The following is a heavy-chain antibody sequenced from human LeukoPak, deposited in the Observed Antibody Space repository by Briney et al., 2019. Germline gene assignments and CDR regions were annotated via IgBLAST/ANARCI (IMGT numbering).Heavy chain of an antibody. Sequence: PGGSLRLSCAASGFTFSDYYMTWIRQAPGKGLEWVSYISSSSNNIHYANSVRGRFTISRDDAKNSVYLQMNSLGAEDTAIYYCARAAGWFDPWGQGTLVTVSS. J-gene: IGHJ5*02. CDR1: GFTFSDYY. CDR3: ARAAGWFDP. CDR2: ISSSSNNI. V-gene: IGHV3-11*01.